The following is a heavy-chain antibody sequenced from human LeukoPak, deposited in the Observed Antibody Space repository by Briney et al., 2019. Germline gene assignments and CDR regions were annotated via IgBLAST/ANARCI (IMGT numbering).Heavy chain of an antibody. V-gene: IGHV1-69*13. Sequence: ASVKVSCKASGGTFSSYAISWVRQAPGQGLEWMGGIIPIFGTANYAQKFQGRVTITADESTSTAYMELSSLRSEDTAVYYCAREEYSYAPFDYWGQGTLVTVSS. CDR1: GGTFSSYA. CDR2: IIPIFGTA. J-gene: IGHJ4*02. D-gene: IGHD5-18*01. CDR3: AREEYSYAPFDY.